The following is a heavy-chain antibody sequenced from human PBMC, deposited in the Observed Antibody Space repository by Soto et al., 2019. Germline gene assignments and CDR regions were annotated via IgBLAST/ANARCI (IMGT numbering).Heavy chain of an antibody. V-gene: IGHV3-23*01. CDR3: VKPLGGDIVVVPAAIFDY. J-gene: IGHJ4*02. CDR2: ISGSGGST. Sequence: EVQLLESGGGLVQPGGSLRLSCAASGFTFSSYAMSWVRQAPGKGLEWVSTISGSGGSTYYADSVKGRFTISRDNSKNTLYLQMNSLRAEDTAVYYCVKPLGGDIVVVPAAIFDYWGQGTLVTVSS. CDR1: GFTFSSYA. D-gene: IGHD2-2*01.